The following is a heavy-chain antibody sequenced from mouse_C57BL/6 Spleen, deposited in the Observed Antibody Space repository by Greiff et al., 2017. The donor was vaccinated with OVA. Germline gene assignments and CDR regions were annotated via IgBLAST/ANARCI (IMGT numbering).Heavy chain of an antibody. CDR1: GYSFTDYN. D-gene: IGHD2-4*01. J-gene: IGHJ2*01. CDR2: INPNYGTT. Sequence: VQLKQSGPELVKPGASVKISCKASGYSFTDYNMNWVKQSNGKSLEWIGVINPNYGTTSYNQKFKGKATLTVDQSSSTAYMQLNSLTSEDSAVYYCALYYDYDGRAYFDYWGQGTTLTVSS. V-gene: IGHV1-39*01. CDR3: ALYYDYDGRAYFDY.